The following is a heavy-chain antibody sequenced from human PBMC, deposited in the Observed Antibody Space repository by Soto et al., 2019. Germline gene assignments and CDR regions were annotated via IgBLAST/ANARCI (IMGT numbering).Heavy chain of an antibody. CDR1: GGSVSSGSYY. J-gene: IGHJ4*02. CDR3: ARGQAFWTGYYRMPYYFDY. CDR2: LYYSGST. Sequence: SETLSLTCTVSGGSVSSGSYYWSWIRQPPGKGLEYIGYLYYSGSTNYNPSLKSRVTISVATPKNQFSLKLTSVTAADTAIYYCARGQAFWTGYYRMPYYFDYWGQGTLVTVSS. D-gene: IGHD3-3*01. V-gene: IGHV4-61*01.